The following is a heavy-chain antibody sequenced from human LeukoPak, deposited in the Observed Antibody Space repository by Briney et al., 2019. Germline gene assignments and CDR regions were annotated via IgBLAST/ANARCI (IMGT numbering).Heavy chain of an antibody. Sequence: PGGSLRLSCAASGFTFSSYWMSWVRQAPGKGLEWVANIKQDGSEKYYVDSVKGRFTISRDNAKNSLYLQMNSLRAEDTAVYYCARDNYDFWSGYLYYYYYMDVWGKGTTVTVSS. CDR1: GFTFSSYW. D-gene: IGHD3-3*01. CDR3: ARDNYDFWSGYLYYYYYMDV. V-gene: IGHV3-7*01. J-gene: IGHJ6*03. CDR2: IKQDGSEK.